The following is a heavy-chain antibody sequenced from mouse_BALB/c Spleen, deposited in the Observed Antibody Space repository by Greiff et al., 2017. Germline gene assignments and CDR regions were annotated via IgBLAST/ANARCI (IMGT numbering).Heavy chain of an antibody. CDR1: GFSLSRYS. CDR2: IWGGGST. Sequence: VHLVESGPGLVAPSQSLSITCTVSGFSLSRYSVHWVRQPPGKGLEWLGMIWGGGSTDYNSALKSRLSIRKDNSKSQVFLKMNSLQTDDTAMCYCAREGERRDYSVISSFYYWGEGTTLTVSS. D-gene: IGHD2-13*01. J-gene: IGHJ2*01. V-gene: IGHV2-6-4*01. CDR3: AREGERRDYSVISSFYY.